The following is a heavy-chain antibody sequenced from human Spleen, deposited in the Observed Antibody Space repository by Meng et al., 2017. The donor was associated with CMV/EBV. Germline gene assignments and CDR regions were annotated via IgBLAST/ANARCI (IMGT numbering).Heavy chain of an antibody. D-gene: IGHD6-19*01. CDR1: GFTFSYNA. CDR2: LSYDGSNK. V-gene: IGHV3-30-3*01. J-gene: IGHJ4*02. Sequence: GESLKISCVASGFTFSYNAMHWVRQAPGKGLEWVALLSYDGSNKYYADSVKGRFTISRDNSKNTLYLKMNSLRAEDTGVYYCAKGDDSGAWYGEDYWGQGDLVTVSS. CDR3: AKGDDSGAWYGEDY.